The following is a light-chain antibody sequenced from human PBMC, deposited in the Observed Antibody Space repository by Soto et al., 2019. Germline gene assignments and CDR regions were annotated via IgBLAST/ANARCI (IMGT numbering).Light chain of an antibody. CDR3: QQYYSYWT. Sequence: DIQMTPSPFPLSASVREKKTNTFRASQTISNWLAWYQQKPGKAPKLLIYDASSLEGGVPSRFSGSGSGTEFTLTLSSLQPDDFATYYCQQYYSYWTFGQGTKVDIK. CDR1: QTISNW. CDR2: DAS. J-gene: IGKJ1*01. V-gene: IGKV1-5*01.